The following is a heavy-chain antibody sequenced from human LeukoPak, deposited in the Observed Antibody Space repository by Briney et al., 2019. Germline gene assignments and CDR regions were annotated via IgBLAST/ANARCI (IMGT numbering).Heavy chain of an antibody. J-gene: IGHJ3*01. CDR2: IYWNDDK. CDR1: GGSISSGGYY. CDR3: AHRHLDTPVPAAFDA. V-gene: IGHV2-5*01. D-gene: IGHD5-18*01. Sequence: TLSLTCTVSGGSISSGGYYWSCIRQPPGKALECLGLIYWNDDKQYSPSLKSRLTITKDSSRNQVVLRMTNMDPVDTGTYYCAHRHLDTPVPAAFDAWGQGTLVTVSA.